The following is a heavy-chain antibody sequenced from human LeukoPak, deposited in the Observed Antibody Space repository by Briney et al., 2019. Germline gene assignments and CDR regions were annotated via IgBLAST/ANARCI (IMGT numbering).Heavy chain of an antibody. CDR1: GGSISSGSYY. V-gene: IGHV4-61*02. J-gene: IGHJ5*02. Sequence: SQTLSLTCTVSGGSISSGSYYWSWIRQPAGKGLEWIRRIYTSGSTNYNPSLKSRVTISVDTSKNQFSLKLSSVTAADTAVYYCARDDTYYYDSSGYYYGGQFDPWGQGTLVTVSS. D-gene: IGHD3-22*01. CDR2: IYTSGST. CDR3: ARDDTYYYDSSGYYYGGQFDP.